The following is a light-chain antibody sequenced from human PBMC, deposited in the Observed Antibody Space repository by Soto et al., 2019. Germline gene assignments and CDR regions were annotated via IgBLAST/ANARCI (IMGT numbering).Light chain of an antibody. CDR2: EAS. Sequence: DIQMTQSPSTLSASVGDTVTITCRASQTISSWLAWYQQKPGKAPKLLVYEASNLQSGVPSRFSGIGSGTEFTLTINSLKPDDFATYYCQEYNSYWTFGQGTTVDIK. CDR1: QTISSW. CDR3: QEYNSYWT. J-gene: IGKJ1*01. V-gene: IGKV1-5*03.